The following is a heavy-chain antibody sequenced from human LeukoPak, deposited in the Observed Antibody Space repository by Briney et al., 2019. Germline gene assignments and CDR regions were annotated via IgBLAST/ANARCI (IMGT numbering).Heavy chain of an antibody. CDR1: GFTFSSYG. Sequence: GGSLRLSCAASGFTFSSYGMNWVRQAPGKGLGWVSYISSSSSYIYYADSVKGRFTISRDNAKHSLYLQLNSLRAEDTAVYYCARDRVTMIRGVTALDYWGQGTLVTASS. D-gene: IGHD3-10*01. J-gene: IGHJ4*02. CDR2: ISSSSSYI. CDR3: ARDRVTMIRGVTALDY. V-gene: IGHV3-21*01.